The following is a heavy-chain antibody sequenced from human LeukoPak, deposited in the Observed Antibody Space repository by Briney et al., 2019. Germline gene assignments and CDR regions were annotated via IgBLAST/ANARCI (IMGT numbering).Heavy chain of an antibody. D-gene: IGHD3-22*01. J-gene: IGHJ2*01. CDR2: IYTSGST. Sequence: SETPSLTCTVSGGSISNYYWSWIRQPAGKGLGWIGRIYTSGSTNYNPSLKSRVTMSVVTSKNQFSLKLSSVTAADTAVYYCARGVGNMIVFRSHDWYFDLWGRGTLVTVSS. CDR1: GGSISNYY. V-gene: IGHV4-4*07. CDR3: ARGVGNMIVFRSHDWYFDL.